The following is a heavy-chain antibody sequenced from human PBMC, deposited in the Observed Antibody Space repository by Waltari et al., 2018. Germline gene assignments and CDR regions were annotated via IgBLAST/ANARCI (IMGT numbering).Heavy chain of an antibody. CDR2: MNPNSGNT. D-gene: IGHD3-22*01. CDR1: GYTFTSYD. V-gene: IGHV1-8*03. CDR3: ARGGALDDSSGYPLLDYGMDV. J-gene: IGHJ6*02. Sequence: QVQLVQSGAEVKKPGAAVKVSCKASGYTFTSYDINWVRQATGQGPEWMGWMNPNSGNTGYAQKFQGRVTITRNTSISTAYMELGSLRSEDTAVYYCARGGALDDSSGYPLLDYGMDVWGQGTTVTVSS.